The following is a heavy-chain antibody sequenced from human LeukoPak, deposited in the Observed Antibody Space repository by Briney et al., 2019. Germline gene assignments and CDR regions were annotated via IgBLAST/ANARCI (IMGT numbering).Heavy chain of an antibody. CDR1: GYTFTSYG. Sequence: GASVKVSCKASGYTFTSYGISWVRQAPGQGLEWMGWISAYNGNTNYAQKLQGRVTMTTDTSTSTAYMELRSLRSDDTAVYYCARVQISKDDYYYYMDVWGKGTTVTVSS. V-gene: IGHV1-18*01. CDR2: ISAYNGNT. CDR3: ARVQISKDDYYYYMDV. J-gene: IGHJ6*03. D-gene: IGHD2/OR15-2a*01.